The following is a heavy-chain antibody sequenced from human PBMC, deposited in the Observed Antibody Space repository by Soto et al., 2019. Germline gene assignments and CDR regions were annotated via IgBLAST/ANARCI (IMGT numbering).Heavy chain of an antibody. CDR1: GSTFTSYG. Sequence: GASVKVSCKASGSTFTSYGINWVRQAAGHGPEWMGSVTPRNGDTAFAQKYQGRVTVTSNTSMSTVYMELSNLRSDDTAVYYCARGGSYWARRHYFDSWGQGTLVTVSS. V-gene: IGHV1-8*02. CDR3: ARGGSYWARRHYFDS. CDR2: VTPRNGDT. J-gene: IGHJ4*02. D-gene: IGHD2-8*02.